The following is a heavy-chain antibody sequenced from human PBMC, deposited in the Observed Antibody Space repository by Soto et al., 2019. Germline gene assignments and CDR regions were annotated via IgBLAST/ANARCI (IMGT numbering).Heavy chain of an antibody. CDR2: ISGSGDRT. D-gene: IGHD2-15*01. CDR1: GFTFGDDA. Sequence: GGSLRLACKASGFTFGDDAMTWVRQAPGKGRGWVSTISGSGDRTYYADPVTGRFTISRDNSKNTLYLQMNSLGAEDTAVYYCAKDLLPTDRFIVVVGRYGMDVWGQGTTVTVSS. CDR3: AKDLLPTDRFIVVVGRYGMDV. J-gene: IGHJ6*02. V-gene: IGHV3-23*01.